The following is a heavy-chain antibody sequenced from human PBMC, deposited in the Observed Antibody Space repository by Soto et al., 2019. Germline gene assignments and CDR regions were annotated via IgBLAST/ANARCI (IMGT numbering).Heavy chain of an antibody. CDR2: IGGSDTFT. CDR3: VRDGSLLGMTR. Sequence: EVQLVESGGGLVNPGGSLRLSWVASGFTFKNSNMTWVPQAPGKGLGLVSSIGGSDTFTYYAESVKGRFTISRNNAKSSLFLQMNSLRVEDTAVYLCVRDGSLLGMTRWGQGTLVTVSS. J-gene: IGHJ4*02. V-gene: IGHV3-21*02. D-gene: IGHD3-10*01. CDR1: GFTFKNSN.